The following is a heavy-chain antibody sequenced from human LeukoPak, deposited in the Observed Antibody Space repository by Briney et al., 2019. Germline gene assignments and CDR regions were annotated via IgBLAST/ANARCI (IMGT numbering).Heavy chain of an antibody. CDR1: GYTFTTYD. CDR3: ARVGPDGGNLGY. V-gene: IGHV1-8*01. Sequence: ASVKVSCKASGYTFTTYDISWVRQATGQGLEWMGWMNPNSGNTGYAQKFQGRVTMTRNTSISTAYMELSSLRSEDTAVYYCARVGPDGGNLGYWGQGTLVTVSS. CDR2: MNPNSGNT. J-gene: IGHJ4*02. D-gene: IGHD4-23*01.